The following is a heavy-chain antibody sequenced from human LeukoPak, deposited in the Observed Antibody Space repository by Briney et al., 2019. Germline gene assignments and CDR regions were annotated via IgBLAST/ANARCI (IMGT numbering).Heavy chain of an antibody. CDR1: GGSISSGGYS. CDR2: IYHSGST. Sequence: SQTLSLTCAVSGGSISSGGYSWSWIRQPPGKGLEWIGYIYHSGSTYHNPSLKSRVTISVDRSKNQFSLKLSSVTAADTAVYYRARAYYYGSGSYLPDYWGQGTLVTVSS. CDR3: ARAYYYGSGSYLPDY. D-gene: IGHD3-10*01. J-gene: IGHJ4*02. V-gene: IGHV4-30-2*01.